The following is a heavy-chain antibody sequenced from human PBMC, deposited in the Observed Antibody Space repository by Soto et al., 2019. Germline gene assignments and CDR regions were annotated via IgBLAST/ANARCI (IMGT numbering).Heavy chain of an antibody. CDR3: TTVRTPLNRMELFYYYYYYMDV. D-gene: IGHD1-7*01. V-gene: IGHV3-15*01. Sequence: GGSLRLSCAASGFTFSNAWMSWVRQAPGKGLEWVGRIKSKTDGGTTDYAAPVKGRFTISRDDSKNTLYLQMNSLKTEDPAVYYCTTVRTPLNRMELFYYYYYYMDVWGKGTTVTVSS. CDR1: GFTFSNAW. CDR2: IKSKTDGGTT. J-gene: IGHJ6*03.